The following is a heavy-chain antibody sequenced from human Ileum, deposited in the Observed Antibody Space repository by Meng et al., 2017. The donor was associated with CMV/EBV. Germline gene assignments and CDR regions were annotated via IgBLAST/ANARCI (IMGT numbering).Heavy chain of an antibody. CDR1: GGSLSGSY. CDR2: LNHRATT. CDR3: ARGSLAVPRTSLTFDY. V-gene: IGHV4-34*01. J-gene: IGHJ4*02. D-gene: IGHD6-19*01. Sequence: VQPPQSGPCFLKPSETRALHCAVDGGSLSGSYWSCSRQPPGQVLVWIGALNHRATTYYTSPLTSRCSISLDASMNQFSLTLSSVTAADTAVYYCARGSLAVPRTSLTFDYWGQGSLVTVSS.